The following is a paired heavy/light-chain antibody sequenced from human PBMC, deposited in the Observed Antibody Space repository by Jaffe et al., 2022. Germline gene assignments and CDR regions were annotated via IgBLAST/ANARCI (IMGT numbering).Light chain of an antibody. V-gene: IGKV1-12*02. J-gene: IGKJ1*01. CDR3: QQGNNFPWT. CDR1: QLISSW. Sequence: DVQMTQSPSSVSASVGDRVTITCRASQLISSWIAWYQHKPGRAPKLLIYRASFLSSGVPSRFSGSGSGTDFTLTITSLQPEDIGTYYCQQGNNFPWTFGQGTKVEIK. CDR2: RAS.
Heavy chain of an antibody. V-gene: IGHV4-61*02. CDR3: ARGYGSGTDYNVGYNWFDS. D-gene: IGHD3-10*01. J-gene: IGHJ5*01. CDR2: IHGGGST. Sequence: QVQLQESGPGLVKPSQTLSLTCTVSGGSISSASYYWTWIRQPDGKGLEWIGRIHGGGSTIYNPSLKSRVTMSVDKSQNQFSLKLTSVTAADTAVFYCARGYGSGTDYNVGYNWFDSWGQGILVTVSS. CDR1: GGSISSASYY.